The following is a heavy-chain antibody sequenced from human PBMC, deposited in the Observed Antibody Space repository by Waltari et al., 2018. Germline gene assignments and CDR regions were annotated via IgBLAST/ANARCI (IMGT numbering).Heavy chain of an antibody. V-gene: IGHV3-23*03. Sequence: EVQMLESGGGLVQPGGSLRLSCAASGLSFSNCDMNWVRQAPGKGLEWISGIYKDGSTYYVDSVRGRFTISRDNSKNTLYLQMNSLGAEDTAMYFCAKEGSGYYGGSFDYWGQGTMVTVSS. J-gene: IGHJ4*02. CDR3: AKEGSGYYGGSFDY. D-gene: IGHD3-22*01. CDR1: GLSFSNCD. CDR2: IYKDGST.